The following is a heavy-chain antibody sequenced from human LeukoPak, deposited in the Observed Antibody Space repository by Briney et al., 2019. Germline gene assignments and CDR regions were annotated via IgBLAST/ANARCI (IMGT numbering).Heavy chain of an antibody. CDR2: IYHSGST. CDR3: ARDRRAVAGPAFDY. Sequence: SETLSLTCTVSGYSISSGYYWGWIRQPPRKGLEWIGSIYHSGSTYYNPSLKSRVTILIDMSKNQFSLKLSSVTAADTAVYFCARDRRAVAGPAFDYWGQGNLVIVSS. CDR1: GYSISSGYY. V-gene: IGHV4-38-2*02. J-gene: IGHJ4*02. D-gene: IGHD6-19*01.